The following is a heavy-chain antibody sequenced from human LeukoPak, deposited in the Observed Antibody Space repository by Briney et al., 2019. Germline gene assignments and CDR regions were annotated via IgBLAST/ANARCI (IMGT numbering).Heavy chain of an antibody. CDR2: MRGSGET. D-gene: IGHD2-15*01. CDR3: ARDRAATQDWVEFDP. CDR1: GFTFGNSW. J-gene: IGHJ5*02. V-gene: IGHV3-66*03. Sequence: GGSLRLSCAASGFTFGNSWVHWVRQAPGKGLVWVSLMRGSGETFYADSVKGRFTISRDDSKNTVYLQMSSLRVEDTAVYFCARDRAATQDWVEFDPWGQGTLVTVSS.